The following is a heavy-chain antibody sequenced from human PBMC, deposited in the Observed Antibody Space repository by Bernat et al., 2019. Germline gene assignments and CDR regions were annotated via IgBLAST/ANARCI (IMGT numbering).Heavy chain of an antibody. J-gene: IGHJ4*02. CDR2: ISSSSSYI. V-gene: IGHV3-21*01. CDR3: AREFSSGLYELAWYFDY. CDR1: GFTFSSYS. D-gene: IGHD6-19*01. Sequence: EVQLVESGGGLVKPGGSLRLSCAASGFTFSSYSMNWVRQAPGKGLEWVSSISSSSSYIYYADSVKGRFTISRDNAKNSLYLQMNSLRAEDTAVYYCAREFSSGLYELAWYFDYWGQGTLVTVSS.